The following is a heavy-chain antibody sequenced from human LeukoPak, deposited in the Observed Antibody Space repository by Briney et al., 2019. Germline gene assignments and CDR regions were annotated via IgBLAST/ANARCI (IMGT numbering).Heavy chain of an antibody. D-gene: IGHD2-2*01. CDR1: GYSISSGYY. Sequence: PSETLSLTCAVSGYSISSGYYWGWIRQPPGKGLEWIGSIYHSGSTYYNPSLKSRVTISVDTSKNQFSLKLSSVTAADTAVYYCAREGSPRYCSSTSCPSNFDYWGQGTLVTVSS. CDR2: IYHSGST. CDR3: AREGSPRYCSSTSCPSNFDY. V-gene: IGHV4-38-2*02. J-gene: IGHJ4*02.